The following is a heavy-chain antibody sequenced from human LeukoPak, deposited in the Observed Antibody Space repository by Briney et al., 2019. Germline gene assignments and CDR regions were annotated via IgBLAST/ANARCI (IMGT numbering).Heavy chain of an antibody. V-gene: IGHV3-15*01. CDR2: IKSKTDGGTT. D-gene: IGHD6-13*01. CDR1: GFTFNNTW. J-gene: IGHJ4*02. Sequence: GGSLRLSCAASGFTFNNTWMSWFRQAPGKGLEWVCRIKSKTDGGTTDYAAPVKGTFTISRDDSKNTLYLQMNSLKTEDTAVYYCTTGLRAADTNWGLVTLVTVSS. CDR3: TTGLRAADTN.